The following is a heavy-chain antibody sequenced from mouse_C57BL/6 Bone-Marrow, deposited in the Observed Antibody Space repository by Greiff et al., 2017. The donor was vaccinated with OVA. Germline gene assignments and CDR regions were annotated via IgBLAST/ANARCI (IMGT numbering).Heavy chain of an antibody. CDR2: IHPNSGST. V-gene: IGHV1-64*01. CDR1: GYTFTSYW. J-gene: IGHJ2*01. Sequence: VQLQQPGAELVKPGASVKLSCKASGYTFTSYWMHWVKQRPGQGLEWIGMIHPNSGSTNYNEKFKSKATLTVDKSSSTAYMQLSSLTSEDSAVYYCARRPDSSGSHFDYLGQGTTLTVSS. CDR3: ARRPDSSGSHFDY. D-gene: IGHD3-2*02.